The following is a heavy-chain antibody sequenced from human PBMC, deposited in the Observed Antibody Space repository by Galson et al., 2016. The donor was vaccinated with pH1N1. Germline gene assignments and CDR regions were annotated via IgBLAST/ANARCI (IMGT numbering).Heavy chain of an antibody. CDR1: AYLISSCCY. Sequence: ETLSLTCDVSAYLISSCCYWGWIRQPPGKGLEWIGSIYHNGDTNRSPSLKSRLTISVDTSKNQFSLHLTSVTAADTAIYYCVRQYRELLGDAFDFWGQGTMVSVSS. J-gene: IGHJ3*01. V-gene: IGHV4-38-2*01. D-gene: IGHD1-7*01. CDR2: IYHNGDT. CDR3: VRQYRELLGDAFDF.